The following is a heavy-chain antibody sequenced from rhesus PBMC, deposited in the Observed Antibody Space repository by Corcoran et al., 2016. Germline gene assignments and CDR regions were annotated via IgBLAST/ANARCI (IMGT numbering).Heavy chain of an antibody. CDR3: AKTYWSDYPPLGY. Sequence: QVQLQESGPGLVKPSETLSLTCVVSGYSISSGYYWGWIRKPPGKGLEWIGYFGGSSGTTYYNPSLKSRVTISKDTSKNQLSLKLTSVTAADTAVYYCAKTYWSDYPPLGYWGQGVLVTVSS. J-gene: IGHJ4*01. V-gene: IGHV4-99*01. D-gene: IGHD3-22*01. CDR1: GYSISSGYY. CDR2: FGGSSGTT.